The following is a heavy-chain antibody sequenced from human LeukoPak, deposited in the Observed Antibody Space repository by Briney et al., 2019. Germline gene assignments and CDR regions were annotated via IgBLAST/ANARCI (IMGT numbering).Heavy chain of an antibody. CDR2: IYSGGGI. CDR3: ARAPFAAGHFDY. CDR1: GVTVSANY. J-gene: IGHJ4*02. D-gene: IGHD6-19*01. V-gene: IGHV3-53*01. Sequence: GGSLTLSCTASGVTVSANYMNWVRQAPGKGLEWVSIIYSGGGIDYADSVKGRFTISRDDSKNTLYLQMNSLRVEDTAVYHCARAPFAAGHFDYWGRGTLVTVSS.